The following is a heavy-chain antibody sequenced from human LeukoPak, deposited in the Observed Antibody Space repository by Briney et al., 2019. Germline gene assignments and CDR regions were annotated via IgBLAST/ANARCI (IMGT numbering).Heavy chain of an antibody. CDR3: ARGNVGWQLVTTEDWFDP. Sequence: ASVKVSCKASGYTFTGYYMHWVRQAPGQGLEWMGWINPNSGGTNYAQKFQGRVTMTRDTSISTAYMELSRLRSDDTAVYYCARGNVGWQLVTTEDWFDPWGQGTLVTVCS. CDR2: INPNSGGT. CDR1: GYTFTGYY. V-gene: IGHV1-2*02. D-gene: IGHD6-6*01. J-gene: IGHJ5*02.